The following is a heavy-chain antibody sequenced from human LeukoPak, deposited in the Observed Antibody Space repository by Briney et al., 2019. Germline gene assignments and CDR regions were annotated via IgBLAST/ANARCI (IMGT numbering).Heavy chain of an antibody. Sequence: GGSLRLSCAVSGFTFSSYAMSWVRQAPGRGLEWVSGISSSGGSTPHADSVKGRFTISRDNSKNMLYLQMNSLRAEDTAVYYCARVGRFLEWLPFPNYYYYYMDVWGKGTTVTVSS. CDR2: ISSSGGST. CDR1: GFTFSSYA. V-gene: IGHV3-23*01. CDR3: ARVGRFLEWLPFPNYYYYYMDV. J-gene: IGHJ6*03. D-gene: IGHD3-3*01.